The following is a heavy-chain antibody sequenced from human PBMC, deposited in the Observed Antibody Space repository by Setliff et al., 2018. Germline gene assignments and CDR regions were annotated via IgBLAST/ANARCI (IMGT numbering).Heavy chain of an antibody. D-gene: IGHD3-3*01. V-gene: IGHV1-18*01. CDR3: ARRETYYNFWSGYFDY. Sequence: ASVKVSCKDSGYTFSTYGISWVRQAPGQGLEWMGWISAYNGNTNYAQRFQGRVTMTTDTSTSTAYMELRSLRSDDTAVYYCARRETYYNFWSGYFDYWGQGTLVTVSS. J-gene: IGHJ4*02. CDR2: ISAYNGNT. CDR1: GYTFSTYG.